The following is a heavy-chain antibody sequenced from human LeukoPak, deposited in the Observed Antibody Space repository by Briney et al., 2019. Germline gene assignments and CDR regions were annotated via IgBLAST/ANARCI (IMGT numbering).Heavy chain of an antibody. Sequence: GRSLGLSCAASGFTFSSYGMHWVRQAPGKGLEWVAVISYDGSNKYYADSVKGRFTISRDNSKNTLYLQMNSLRAEDTAVYYCAKGKRVVVVAATYFDYWGQGTLVTVSS. V-gene: IGHV3-30*18. CDR1: GFTFSSYG. J-gene: IGHJ4*02. CDR3: AKGKRVVVVAATYFDY. CDR2: ISYDGSNK. D-gene: IGHD2-15*01.